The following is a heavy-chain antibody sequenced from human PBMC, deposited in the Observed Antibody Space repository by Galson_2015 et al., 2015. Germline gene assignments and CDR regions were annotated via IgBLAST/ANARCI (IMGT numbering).Heavy chain of an antibody. Sequence: PALVKPTQTRTLTCTFSGFSLSTSGVGVGWIRQPPGKALEWLALIYLNDGKRYSPSLKSRLTITKDTSKNQVVLTMTNMDPVDTATYYCAHRRTHAWAFSGVYFDYWGQGTLVTVSS. J-gene: IGHJ4*02. V-gene: IGHV2-5*01. CDR3: AHRRTHAWAFSGVYFDY. D-gene: IGHD3-10*01. CDR1: GFSLSTSGVG. CDR2: IYLNDGK.